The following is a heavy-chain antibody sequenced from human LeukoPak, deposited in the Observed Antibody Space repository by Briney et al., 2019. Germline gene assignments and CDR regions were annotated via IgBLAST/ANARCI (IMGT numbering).Heavy chain of an antibody. J-gene: IGHJ4*02. D-gene: IGHD5-18*01. V-gene: IGHV3-30*03. Sequence: GGSLRLSCAASGFTFSSYGMHWVRQAPGKGLEWVAVISYDGSNKYYADSVKGRFTISRDNSKNTLYLQMNSLRAEDTAVYYCATRTAIANFDYWGQGTLVTVSS. CDR3: ATRTAIANFDY. CDR2: ISYDGSNK. CDR1: GFTFSSYG.